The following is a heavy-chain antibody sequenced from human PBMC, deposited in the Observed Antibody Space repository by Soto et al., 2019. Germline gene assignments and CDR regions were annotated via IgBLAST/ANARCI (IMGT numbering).Heavy chain of an antibody. CDR2: NYYSGST. V-gene: IGHV4-31*04. D-gene: IGHD3-16*01. J-gene: IGHJ4*02. CDR3: VTNRGDYDGSFFAH. CDR1: GASITSGGSY. Sequence: QVRLQESGPGPVKPSQTLSLSCTVSGASITSGGSYWTWIRQQPGKGLEWLGYNYYSGSTKYNPSLESRVTMSLDTSKNLFSLRLNSVTAADTAVYYCVTNRGDYDGSFFAHWGQGTLVTVSS.